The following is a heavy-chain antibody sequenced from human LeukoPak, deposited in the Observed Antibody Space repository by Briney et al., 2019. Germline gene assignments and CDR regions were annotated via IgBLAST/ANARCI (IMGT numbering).Heavy chain of an antibody. CDR3: AREGYSSSWYSGYYYFDY. Sequence: SETLSLSCTVSGGPISSGSYFWTWIRQPAGKGLEWIGRIYTSGSTDYNPSLKSRVTISVDASKNQFSLKLSSVTAADTAVYYCAREGYSSSWYSGYYYFDYWGQGTLVAVSS. J-gene: IGHJ4*02. D-gene: IGHD6-13*01. CDR1: GGPISSGSYF. V-gene: IGHV4-61*02. CDR2: IYTSGST.